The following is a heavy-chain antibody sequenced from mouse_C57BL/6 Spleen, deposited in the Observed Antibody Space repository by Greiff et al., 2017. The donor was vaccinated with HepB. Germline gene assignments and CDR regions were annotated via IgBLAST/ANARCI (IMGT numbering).Heavy chain of an antibody. CDR2: IYPGNSDT. CDR1: GYTFTSYW. J-gene: IGHJ4*01. Sequence: EVKLVESGTVLARPGASVKMSCKTSGYTFTSYWMHWVKQRPGQGLEWIGAIYPGNSDTSYNQKFKGKAKLTAVTSASTAYMELSSLTNEDAAVYYCTREGKKNYAMDYWGQGTSVTVSS. CDR3: TREGKKNYAMDY. V-gene: IGHV1-5*01.